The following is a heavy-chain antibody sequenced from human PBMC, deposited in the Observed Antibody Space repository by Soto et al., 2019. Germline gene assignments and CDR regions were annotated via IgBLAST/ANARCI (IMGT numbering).Heavy chain of an antibody. Sequence: QVQLVQSGAEVKKPGSSVKVSCKASGGTFSSYAISWVRQAPGQGLEWMGGIIPIFGTANYAQKFQGRVTITADESTSTDYMELSSLRSEDTAVYYCARGSSPRYCSGGSCYWPIGWFDPWGQGTLVTVSS. CDR2: IIPIFGTA. CDR3: ARGSSPRYCSGGSCYWPIGWFDP. J-gene: IGHJ5*02. CDR1: GGTFSSYA. D-gene: IGHD2-15*01. V-gene: IGHV1-69*01.